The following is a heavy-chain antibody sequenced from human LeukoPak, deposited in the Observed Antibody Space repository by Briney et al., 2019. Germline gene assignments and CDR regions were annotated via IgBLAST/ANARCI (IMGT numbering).Heavy chain of an antibody. J-gene: IGHJ4*02. D-gene: IGHD6-13*01. CDR1: GYTFTSYG. CDR2: ISAYNGNT. Sequence: GASVKVSCKASGYTFTSYGISWVRQAPGQGLEWMGWISAYNGNTNYAQKLQGRVTMTTDTSTSTAYMERRSLRSDDTAVYYCARDFRGTGEAAAKGAVFDYWGQGTLVTVSS. V-gene: IGHV1-18*01. CDR3: ARDFRGTGEAAAKGAVFDY.